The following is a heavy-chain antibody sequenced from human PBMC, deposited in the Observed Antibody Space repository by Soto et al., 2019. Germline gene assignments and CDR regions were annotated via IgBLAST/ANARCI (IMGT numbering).Heavy chain of an antibody. CDR2: IWYDGSNK. D-gene: IGHD4-17*01. V-gene: IGHV3-33*01. CDR3: ARDPGDYVPFDY. Sequence: GGSVRLAFPASGFTFSIYCMHWFRQAPGKGLEWVAVIWYDGSNKYYADSVKGRFTISRDNSKNTLYLQMNSLRAEDTAVYYCARDPGDYVPFDYWGQGTLVTVSS. CDR1: GFTFSIYC. J-gene: IGHJ4*02.